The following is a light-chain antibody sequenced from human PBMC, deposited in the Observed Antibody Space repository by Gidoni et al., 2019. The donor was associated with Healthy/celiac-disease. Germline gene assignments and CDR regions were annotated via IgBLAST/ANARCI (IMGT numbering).Light chain of an antibody. J-gene: IGKJ4*01. Sequence: EIVMTQSPATLSVSPGERATLPCRASQSVSSNLAWYQQKPGQAPRLLIYGSSPRATGIPPRFSDIGSGTEFTLTISSLQSEDFAVYYCRQYNTWPLTFCVGTTVYIK. CDR1: QSVSSN. CDR2: GSS. V-gene: IGKV3D-15*01. CDR3: RQYNTWPLT.